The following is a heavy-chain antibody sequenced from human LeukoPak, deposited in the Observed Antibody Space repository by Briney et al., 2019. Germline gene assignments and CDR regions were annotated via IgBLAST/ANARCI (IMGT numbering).Heavy chain of an antibody. J-gene: IGHJ4*02. Sequence: PGGSLRLSCAASGFIFSSDSMNWVRQAPGKGLEWVSCISSSGTYIHYAESLKGRFTISRDNAKNSLYLQMNSLRAEDTAVYYCARDFHVRNYDIGGYSYWGQGTLVTVSS. D-gene: IGHD3-22*01. CDR3: ARDFHVRNYDIGGYSY. CDR2: ISSSGTYI. CDR1: GFIFSSDS. V-gene: IGHV3-21*01.